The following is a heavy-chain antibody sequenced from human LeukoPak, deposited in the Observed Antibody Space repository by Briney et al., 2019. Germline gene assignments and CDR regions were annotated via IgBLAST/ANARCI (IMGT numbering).Heavy chain of an antibody. CDR3: ARGGPWTPAVAGLYDY. CDR2: IYPSGAS. Sequence: SETLSLTCAVSGASIDSAYSWTWIRQPPGKGLEWIGNIYPSGASHYNPSLHSRVAMSVDTSQNQFSLRLNSVTVADTAVYYCARGGPWTPAVAGLYDYWGQGTLVTVSS. V-gene: IGHV4-30-2*01. D-gene: IGHD6-19*01. J-gene: IGHJ4*02. CDR1: GASIDSAYS.